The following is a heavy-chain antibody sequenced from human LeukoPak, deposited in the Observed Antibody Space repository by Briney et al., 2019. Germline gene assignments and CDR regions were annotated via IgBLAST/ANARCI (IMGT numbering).Heavy chain of an antibody. J-gene: IGHJ4*02. V-gene: IGHV4-34*01. Sequence: SETLSLTCAVYGGSFSGYYWSWIRQPPGKGLEWIGEINHSGSTNYNPSLKSRVTISVDTSKNQFSLKLSSVTAADTAVYYCATVEMATITLGYWGQGTLVTVSS. CDR3: ATVEMATITLGY. CDR1: GGSFSGYY. CDR2: INHSGST. D-gene: IGHD5-24*01.